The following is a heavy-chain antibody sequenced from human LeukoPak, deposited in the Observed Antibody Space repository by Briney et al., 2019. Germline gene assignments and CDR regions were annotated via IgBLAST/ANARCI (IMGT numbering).Heavy chain of an antibody. Sequence: GGSLRLSCAASGFTFSSYVMSWVRQAPGKGLEWVSSISNSGGSTYYADSVKGRFTISRDNSKNTLYLQMNSLRAEDTAVYYCAKDKSSGWYFYYYGMDVWGQGTTVTVSS. J-gene: IGHJ6*02. CDR2: ISNSGGST. D-gene: IGHD6-19*01. CDR1: GFTFSSYV. V-gene: IGHV3-23*01. CDR3: AKDKSSGWYFYYYGMDV.